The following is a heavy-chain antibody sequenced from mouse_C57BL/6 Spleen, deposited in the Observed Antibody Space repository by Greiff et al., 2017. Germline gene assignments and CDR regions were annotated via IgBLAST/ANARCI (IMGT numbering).Heavy chain of an antibody. CDR3: ARCYDSNYDYYDMDD. V-gene: IGHV1-55*01. CDR2: IYPGSGST. CDR1: GFTFTSYW. J-gene: IGHJ4*01. D-gene: IGHD2-5*01. Sequence: QVQLQQPGAELVKPGASVKMSCKASGFTFTSYWITWVKQRPGQGLEWIGGIYPGSGSTNYNEKFKSKATLTVDTSSSTAYMQLSSLTSEDSAVYYCARCYDSNYDYYDMDDWGQGTTVTVAS.